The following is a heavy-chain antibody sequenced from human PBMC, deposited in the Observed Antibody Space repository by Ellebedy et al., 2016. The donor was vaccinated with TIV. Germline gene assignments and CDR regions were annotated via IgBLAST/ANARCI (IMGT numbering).Heavy chain of an antibody. CDR2: ISSHNGNS. J-gene: IGHJ4*02. D-gene: IGHD5-18*01. V-gene: IGHV1-18*04. CDR1: GYKFINYG. CDR3: ARTRYSSSWPDF. Sequence: AASVKVSCKASGYKFINYGYTWVRQAPGQGLEWVGYISSHNGNSNYGKNFEGRVTMTTDRPTATVFMELGSLRSDDTAMYYCARTRYSSSWPDFWGQGTLVTSPQ.